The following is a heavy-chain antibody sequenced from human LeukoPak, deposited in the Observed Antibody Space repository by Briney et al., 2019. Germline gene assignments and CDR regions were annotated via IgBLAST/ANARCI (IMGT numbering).Heavy chain of an antibody. CDR1: GDSISSYY. Sequence: PSETLSLTCTVSGDSISSYYWSWIRQPAGKGLEWIGHVYTGDSTNSNPSLKSRVTMSVHTSKNQVSLKLTSMTAADMAMYYCAKPRALGPAHYYFDYWGQETLVTFSS. J-gene: IGHJ4*02. V-gene: IGHV4-4*07. CDR2: VYTGDST. D-gene: IGHD2-2*01. CDR3: AKPRALGPAHYYFDY.